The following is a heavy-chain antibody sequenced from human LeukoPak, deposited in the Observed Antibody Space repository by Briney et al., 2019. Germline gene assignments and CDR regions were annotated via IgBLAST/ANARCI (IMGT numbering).Heavy chain of an antibody. CDR2: INSDGSST. D-gene: IGHD3-22*01. CDR3: ARSVGSGYYYGY. J-gene: IGHJ4*02. Sequence: GGSLRLSCAASGFTFSSYWMHWVRQAPGKGLVWVSRINSDGSSTSYADSVKGRFTISRDNAKNSLYLQMNSLRAEDTAVYYCARSVGSGYYYGYWGQGTLVTVSS. CDR1: GFTFSSYW. V-gene: IGHV3-74*01.